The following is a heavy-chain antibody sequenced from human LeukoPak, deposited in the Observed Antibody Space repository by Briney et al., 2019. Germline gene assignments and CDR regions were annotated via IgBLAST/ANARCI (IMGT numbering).Heavy chain of an antibody. J-gene: IGHJ4*02. CDR1: GFTFSDYY. Sequence: GGSLRLSCAASGFTFSDYYMSWIRQAPGKGLEWVSFVSSSGSTIYYADSVKGRFTISRDNAKNSLYLQMNSLRAEDTAVYYCARGAGRTYYYDSSGYYYWGQGTLVTVSS. D-gene: IGHD3-22*01. V-gene: IGHV3-11*01. CDR3: ARGAGRTYYYDSSGYYY. CDR2: VSSSGSTI.